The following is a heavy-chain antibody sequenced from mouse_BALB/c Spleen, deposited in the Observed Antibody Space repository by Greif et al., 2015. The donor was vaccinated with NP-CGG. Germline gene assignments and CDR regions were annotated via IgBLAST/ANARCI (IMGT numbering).Heavy chain of an antibody. D-gene: IGHD3-1*01. CDR1: GFNIKDTY. V-gene: IGHV14-3*02. Sequence: VQLKQSGAELVKPGASVKLSCTASGFNIKDTYMHWVKQRPEQGLEWIGRIDPANGNTKYDPKFQGKATITADTSSNTAYLQLSSLTSEDTAVYYCAPPSGSGYGYFDYWGQGTTLTVSS. J-gene: IGHJ2*01. CDR3: APPSGSGYGYFDY. CDR2: IDPANGNT.